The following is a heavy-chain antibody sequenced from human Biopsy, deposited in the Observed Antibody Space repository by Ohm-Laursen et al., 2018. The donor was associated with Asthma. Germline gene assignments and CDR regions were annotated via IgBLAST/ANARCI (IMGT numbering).Heavy chain of an antibody. CDR2: ISWNSAAI. CDR3: AKVRSDWVITESFDY. J-gene: IGHJ4*02. Sequence: SLRLSCAASGFKFDEYTMHWVRQAPGKGLEWVSGISWNSAAIGYADSVEGRFTISRDNAKNSVFLHMDRLRPEDTAFYYCAKVRSDWVITESFDYWGQGVLVTASS. V-gene: IGHV3-9*01. D-gene: IGHD3-22*01. CDR1: GFKFDEYT.